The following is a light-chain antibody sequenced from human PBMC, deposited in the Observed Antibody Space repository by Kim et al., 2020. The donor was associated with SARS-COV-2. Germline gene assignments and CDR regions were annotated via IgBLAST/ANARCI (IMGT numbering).Light chain of an antibody. CDR2: GAS. CDR3: QQYGSSPYT. CDR1: QSVSRSY. J-gene: IGKJ2*01. V-gene: IGKV3-20*01. Sequence: SPGESGTLSCRASQSVSRSYLAWYQQKPGQAPRLLIYGASSRATGIPDRFSGSGSGTDFTLTISRLEPEDFAVYYCQQYGSSPYTFGQGTKVDIK.